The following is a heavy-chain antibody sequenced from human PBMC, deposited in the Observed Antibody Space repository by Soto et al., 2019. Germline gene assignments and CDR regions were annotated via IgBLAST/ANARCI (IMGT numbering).Heavy chain of an antibody. Sequence: EVQLLESGGGLVQPGRSLRLSCVASGFPFGEYSMHWVRQAPGRGLEWVSSISWNRATIEYVDSVKGRFTISRDNGKNALYLQGDSLRAEDAALYFCVKDSYSDLWNTSDTESGAFDGWGQGTMVTV. CDR2: ISWNRATI. V-gene: IGHV3-9*01. D-gene: IGHD3-3*01. J-gene: IGHJ3*01. CDR1: GFPFGEYS. CDR3: VKDSYSDLWNTSDTESGAFDG.